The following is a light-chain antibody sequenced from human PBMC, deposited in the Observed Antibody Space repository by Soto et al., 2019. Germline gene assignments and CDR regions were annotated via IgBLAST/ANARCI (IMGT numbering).Light chain of an antibody. CDR3: NSYTSSSTRV. Sequence: QSVLTQPASVSGSPGQSISISSTGTSSDVGGYNYVSWYQQHPGKAPKLMIYDVSNRPSGVSNRFSGSKSGNTASLTISGLQAEDEADYYCNSYTSSSTRVFGGGTKLTVL. CDR1: SSDVGGYNY. V-gene: IGLV2-14*01. CDR2: DVS. J-gene: IGLJ2*01.